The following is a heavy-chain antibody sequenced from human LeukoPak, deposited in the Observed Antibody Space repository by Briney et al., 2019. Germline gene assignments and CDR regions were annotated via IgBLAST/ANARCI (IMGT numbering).Heavy chain of an antibody. J-gene: IGHJ4*02. Sequence: GGSLRLSCAASGFTFSSYSMNWVRQAPGKGLEWVSSISSSSSYIYYADSVKGRFTISRDNAKNSLYLQMNSLRAEDTAVYYCARVLRYYDFWSGYEYWGQGTLVTVSS. CDR2: ISSSSSYI. D-gene: IGHD3-3*01. CDR1: GFTFSSYS. V-gene: IGHV3-21*01. CDR3: ARVLRYYDFWSGYEY.